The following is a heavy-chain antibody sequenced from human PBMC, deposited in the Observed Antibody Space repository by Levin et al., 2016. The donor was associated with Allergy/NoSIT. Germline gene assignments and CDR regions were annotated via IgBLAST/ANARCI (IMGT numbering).Heavy chain of an antibody. Sequence: WIRQPPGKGLEWVSLMNRYGHIYYADSVKGRFTISRDNAKNSVYLQMNSLRAEDTAVYYCARDSVSWSRDVWGPGTKVTVSS. CDR2: MNRYGHI. J-gene: IGHJ6*02. D-gene: IGHD3-10*01. CDR3: ARDSVSWSRDV. V-gene: IGHV3-69-1*01.